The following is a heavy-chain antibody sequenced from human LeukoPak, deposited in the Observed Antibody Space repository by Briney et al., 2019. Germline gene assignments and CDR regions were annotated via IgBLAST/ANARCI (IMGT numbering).Heavy chain of an antibody. Sequence: GESLKISCKAYEYSFSTNWIGRVRQMPGKGLEWMGIIYPGDSQSKYSPSFQGHVTFSADTSRNTAYLQWNSLKASDTAMYYCAKYNAGSLDFWGQGTLLYVSS. D-gene: IGHD3-10*01. V-gene: IGHV5-51*01. CDR3: AKYNAGSLDF. J-gene: IGHJ4*02. CDR1: EYSFSTNW. CDR2: IYPGDSQS.